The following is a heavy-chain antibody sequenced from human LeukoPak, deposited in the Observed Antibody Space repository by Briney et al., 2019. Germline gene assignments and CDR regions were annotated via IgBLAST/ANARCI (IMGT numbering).Heavy chain of an antibody. CDR1: GYTFTGYY. D-gene: IGHD3-3*01. J-gene: IGHJ6*03. V-gene: IGHV1-2*02. Sequence: GASVKVSCKASGYTFTGYYMHWVRQAPGQGLEWMGWINPNSGGTNYAQKFQGRVTMTRDTSISTAYMELSRLRSDDTAVYYCARELLDGEDYYYYYMDVWGKGTTVTVSS. CDR3: ARELLDGEDYYYYYMDV. CDR2: INPNSGGT.